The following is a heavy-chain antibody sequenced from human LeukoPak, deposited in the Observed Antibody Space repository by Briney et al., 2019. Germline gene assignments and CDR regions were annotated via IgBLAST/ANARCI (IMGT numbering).Heavy chain of an antibody. Sequence: SGGSLRLSCAASGFTLSRYGMHWVRQAPGKGLEWVAVIWYDGSNKYYADSVKGRFTISRDNSKNTLYLQMNSLRAEDTAVYYCARDKGGYSYGNPDYWGQGTLVTVSS. CDR3: ARDKGGYSYGNPDY. D-gene: IGHD5-18*01. CDR2: IWYDGSNK. CDR1: GFTLSRYG. V-gene: IGHV3-33*01. J-gene: IGHJ4*02.